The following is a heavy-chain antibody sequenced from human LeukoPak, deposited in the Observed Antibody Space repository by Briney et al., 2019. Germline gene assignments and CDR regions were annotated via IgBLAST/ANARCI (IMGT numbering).Heavy chain of an antibody. J-gene: IGHJ4*02. CDR2: ITPNSGGK. V-gene: IGHV1-2*02. Sequence: ASVKVSCKASGYTFTGYYMHWVRQAPGQGLEWMGWITPNSGGKNYAQEFQGRVTMTRDTSISTAYMELSRLSSDDTAVYYCAREAYAYYWGQGTLVTVSS. CDR1: GYTFTGYY. D-gene: IGHD3-16*01. CDR3: AREAYAYY.